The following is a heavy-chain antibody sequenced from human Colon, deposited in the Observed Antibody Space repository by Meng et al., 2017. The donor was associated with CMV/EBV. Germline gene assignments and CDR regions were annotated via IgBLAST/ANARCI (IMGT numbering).Heavy chain of an antibody. J-gene: IGHJ4*02. D-gene: IGHD3-10*01. CDR3: ARSNPGP. CDR1: GGSFSGYY. V-gene: IGHV4-34*01. CDR2: INHSGST. Sequence: SETLSLTCAVYGGSFSGYYWSWIRQPPGKGLEWIGEINHSGSTNYNPFLKSRVTISVDTSKNQFSLKLSSVTAADTAVYYCARSNPGPWGQGTLVTVSS.